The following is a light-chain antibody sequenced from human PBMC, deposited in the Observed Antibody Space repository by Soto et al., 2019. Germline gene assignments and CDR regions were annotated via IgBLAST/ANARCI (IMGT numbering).Light chain of an antibody. CDR2: NDN. CDR1: RSNIGSNA. J-gene: IGLJ3*02. V-gene: IGLV1-44*01. CDR3: AAWDDSLNARGV. Sequence: QSVLTQPPSASGTPGQTVTISCSGSRSNIGSNAVSWYQQLPGTAPKLLIYNDNQRPSGVPDRFSASKSGTSASLAISGLQSEDEADYYCAAWDDSLNARGVFGGGTKLTVL.